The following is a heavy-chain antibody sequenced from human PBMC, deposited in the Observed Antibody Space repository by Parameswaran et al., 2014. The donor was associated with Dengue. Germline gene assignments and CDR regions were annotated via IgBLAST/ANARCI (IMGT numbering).Heavy chain of an antibody. CDR3: ARANLKYQLVTGGHRYYYYYMDV. V-gene: IGHV4-59*01. D-gene: IGHD2-2*01. J-gene: IGHJ6*03. Sequence: WIRQPPGKGLEWIGYIYYSGSTNYNPSLKSRVTISVDTSKNQFSLKLSSVTAADTAVYYCARANLKYQLVTGGHRYYYYYMDVWGKGTTVTVSS. CDR2: IYYSGST.